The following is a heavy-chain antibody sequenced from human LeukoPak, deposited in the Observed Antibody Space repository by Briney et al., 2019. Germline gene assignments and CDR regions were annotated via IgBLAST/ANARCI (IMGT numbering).Heavy chain of an antibody. V-gene: IGHV1-2*04. CDR2: LNPNGGAT. CDR3: ARGEYESSGYRGEAFDI. J-gene: IGHJ3*02. Sequence: ASVKVSCKHSRYTFTVYYMHSVRQAPRQGLGWVGWLNPNGGATKYGQKFQGWVAMARDTSISTAYMELGGLRSDVTAMYYGARGEYESSGYRGEAFDIWGQGTMVTASS. D-gene: IGHD3-22*01. CDR1: RYTFTVYY.